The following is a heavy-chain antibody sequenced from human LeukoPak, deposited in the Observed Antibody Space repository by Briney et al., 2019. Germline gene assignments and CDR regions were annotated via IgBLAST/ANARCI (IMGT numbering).Heavy chain of an antibody. J-gene: IGHJ4*02. CDR1: GGSISSNY. V-gene: IGHV4-59*08. Sequence: SEALSLTCTVSGGSISSNYWSWIRQPPGKGLEWIGDIYYSGRTNYNPSLKSRVTISVDTSKNQFSLKLSSVTAADTAVYYCASESSSSSYWGQGTLVTVSS. D-gene: IGHD6-6*01. CDR3: ASESSSSSY. CDR2: IYYSGRT.